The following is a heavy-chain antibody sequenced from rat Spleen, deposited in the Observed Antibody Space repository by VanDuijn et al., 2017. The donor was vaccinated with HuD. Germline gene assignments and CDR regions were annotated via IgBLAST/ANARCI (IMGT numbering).Heavy chain of an antibody. CDR2: ITNTGGST. CDR1: GFTFNNYW. J-gene: IGHJ4*01. CDR3: VRQDTSGYGVMDA. D-gene: IGHD4-3*01. V-gene: IGHV5-31*01. Sequence: EVQLVESGGGLVQPGRSLKLSCVASGFTFNNYWMTWIRQAPGKGLEWVASITNTGGSTYYPDSVKGRFTVSRENAKSTLYFLMDSLRSEDTATYYCVRQDTSGYGVMDAWGQGASVTVSS.